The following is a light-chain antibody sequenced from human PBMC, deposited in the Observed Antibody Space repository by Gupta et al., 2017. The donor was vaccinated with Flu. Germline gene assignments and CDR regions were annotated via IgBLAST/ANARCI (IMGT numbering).Light chain of an antibody. CDR3: CSYAGSYTWV. J-gene: IGLJ3*02. CDR2: DVN. CDR1: SSDVGGYSC. V-gene: IGLV2-11*01. Sequence: VSGSPGQSVTISCTGTSSDVGGYSCVTWYQQHPGKAPKLMIYDVNKRPSGVPDRFSGSESANTASLTISGLQAEDEADYYCCSYAGSYTWVFGGGTKLTVL.